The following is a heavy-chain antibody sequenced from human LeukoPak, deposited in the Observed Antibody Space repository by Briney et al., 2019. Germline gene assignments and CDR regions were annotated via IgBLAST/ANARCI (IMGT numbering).Heavy chain of an antibody. CDR1: EFTFSSYS. D-gene: IGHD1-26*01. V-gene: IGHV3-48*01. J-gene: IGHJ6*03. Sequence: PGGSLRLSCVASEFTFSSYSMMWVRQAPGEGVEWISYISNGIGNRYYADSVKRRFTISRDNAKNLLYLQMNNLRADDTAVYYCARAAKWEFYHYYMDVWGKGTTVAVSS. CDR3: ARAAKWEFYHYYMDV. CDR2: ISNGIGNR.